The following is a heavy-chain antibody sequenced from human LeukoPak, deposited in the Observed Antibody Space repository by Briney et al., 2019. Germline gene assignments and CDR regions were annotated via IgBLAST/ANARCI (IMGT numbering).Heavy chain of an antibody. D-gene: IGHD5-18*01. CDR1: GGSISSYY. J-gene: IGHJ3*02. V-gene: IGHV4-59*01. CDR2: IDYRGST. CDR3: ARSRSGYSYDHAAFEI. Sequence: SETLSLTCTVSGGSISSYYWSWIRQPPGKGLEWIAYIDYRGSTTYNPSLRSRVTISVDTSRNQFSLKLSSVTAADTAVYYCARSRSGYSYDHAAFEIWGQGTMVTVSS.